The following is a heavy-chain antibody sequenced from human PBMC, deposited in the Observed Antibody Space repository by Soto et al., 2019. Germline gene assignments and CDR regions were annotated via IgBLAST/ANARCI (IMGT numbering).Heavy chain of an antibody. CDR3: ARDREIAVDGTPQRNWLDP. CDR1: GYTFTSYY. V-gene: IGHV1-46*01. Sequence: ASVKVSCKASGYTFTSYYMHWVRQAPGQGLEWMGIINPSGGSTSYAQKFQGRVTMTRDTSTSTVYMELSSLRSEDTAVYYCARDREIAVDGTPQRNWLDPWGEGTLVTVSS. CDR2: INPSGGST. D-gene: IGHD6-19*01. J-gene: IGHJ5*02.